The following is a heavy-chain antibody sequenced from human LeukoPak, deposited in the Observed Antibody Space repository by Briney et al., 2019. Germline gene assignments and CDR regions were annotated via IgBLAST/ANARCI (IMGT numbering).Heavy chain of an antibody. V-gene: IGHV3-30*18. CDR1: GFTFSSYG. CDR3: AKDLDYDSSGFFDY. CDR2: ISYDGSNK. J-gene: IGHJ4*02. Sequence: PGRSLRLSCAASGFTFSSYGMHWVRQAPGKGLEWVAVISYDGSNKYYADSVKGRFTISRDNSKNTLYLQMNSLRAEDTAVYNCAKDLDYDSSGFFDYWGQGTLVTVSS. D-gene: IGHD3-22*01.